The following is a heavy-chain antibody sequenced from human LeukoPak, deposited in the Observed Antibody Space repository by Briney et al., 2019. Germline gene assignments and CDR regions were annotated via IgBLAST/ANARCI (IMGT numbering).Heavy chain of an antibody. Sequence: GGSLRLSCAASGFTFSSYAMHWVRQAPGKGLEWGAVISYDGSNKYYADSVKGRFTISRDNSKNTLYLQMNSLRAEDTAVYYCARDRYSSSWYYFDYWGQGTLITVSS. V-gene: IGHV3-30-3*01. J-gene: IGHJ4*02. CDR1: GFTFSSYA. CDR2: ISYDGSNK. CDR3: ARDRYSSSWYYFDY. D-gene: IGHD6-13*01.